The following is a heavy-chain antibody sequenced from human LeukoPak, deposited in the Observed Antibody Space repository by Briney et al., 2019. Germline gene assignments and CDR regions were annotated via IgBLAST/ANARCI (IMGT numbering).Heavy chain of an antibody. CDR1: GFTFSSYA. CDR3: AEGNSSGYYSPIDY. CDR2: IRGSGGST. V-gene: IGHV3-23*01. D-gene: IGHD3-22*01. Sequence: GGSLRLSCAASGFTFSSYAMSWVRQAPGKGLEWVSVIRGSGGSTYYADSVKGRFTTSRDNSKNTLYLQMNSLRAEDTAIYYCAEGNSSGYYSPIDYWGQGTLVTVSS. J-gene: IGHJ4*02.